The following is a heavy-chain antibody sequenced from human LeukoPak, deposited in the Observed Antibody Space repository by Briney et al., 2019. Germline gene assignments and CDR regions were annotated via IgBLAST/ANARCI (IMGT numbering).Heavy chain of an antibody. CDR3: AKEHRTVTTGFDY. D-gene: IGHD4-17*01. CDR2: ISYDGSNK. Sequence: GGSLRLSCAASGFSFSSYGMHWVRQAPGKGLEWVAVISYDGSNKYYADSVKGRFTISRDNSKNTLYLQMNSLRAEDTAVYYCAKEHRTVTTGFDYWGQGTLVTVSS. CDR1: GFSFSSYG. V-gene: IGHV3-30*18. J-gene: IGHJ4*02.